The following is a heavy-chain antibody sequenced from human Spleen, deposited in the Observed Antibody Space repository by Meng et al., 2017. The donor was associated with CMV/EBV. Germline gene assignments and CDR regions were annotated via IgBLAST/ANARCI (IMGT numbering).Heavy chain of an antibody. CDR3: AKDQDPWYQLLLDY. Sequence: GGSLRLSCAASGFTFSSYAMSWVRQAPGKGLEWVTNIKEDGSAKFYVDSVKGRFTISRDNAKNSLHLQMDSLRAEDTAVYYCAKDQDPWYQLLLDYWGQGTLVTVSS. D-gene: IGHD2-2*01. CDR1: GFTFSSYA. V-gene: IGHV3-7*03. J-gene: IGHJ4*02. CDR2: IKEDGSAK.